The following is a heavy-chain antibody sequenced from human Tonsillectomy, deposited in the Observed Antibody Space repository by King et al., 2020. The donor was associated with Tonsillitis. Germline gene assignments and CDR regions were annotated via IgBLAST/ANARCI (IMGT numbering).Heavy chain of an antibody. CDR3: GSCLGVRGDFYYYMDV. V-gene: IGHV1-69*01. D-gene: IGHD3-10*01. CDR2: IIPIFGSP. CDR1: GGTFSSSS. Sequence: QLVQSGAEVKKPGSSVKVSCKASGGTFSSSSISWVRQAPGQGLEWMGGIIPIFGSPHYAQKFQGRVTISADESMSTAYMELSSLRSEDTAVYYCGSCLGVRGDFYYYMDVWGKGTTVTVSS. J-gene: IGHJ6*03.